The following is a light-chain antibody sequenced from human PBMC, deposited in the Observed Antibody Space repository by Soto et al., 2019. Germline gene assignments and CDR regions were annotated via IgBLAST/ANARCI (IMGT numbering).Light chain of an antibody. CDR1: SSDIGGYNY. J-gene: IGLJ3*02. CDR2: EVS. CDR3: SSYTNSDTWV. Sequence: QSALTQPASVSGSPGQSITISCTGSSSDIGGYNYVSWYQQYPGKAPKLMIYEVSNRPSGISNRFSASKFGNTASLTISGLQAEDETDYYCSSYTNSDTWVFGGGTKLTVL. V-gene: IGLV2-14*01.